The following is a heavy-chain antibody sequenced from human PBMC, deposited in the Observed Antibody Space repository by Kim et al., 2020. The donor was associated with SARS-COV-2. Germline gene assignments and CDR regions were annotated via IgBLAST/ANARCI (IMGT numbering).Heavy chain of an antibody. CDR2: IYSGGRT. Sequence: GGSLRISCAASGFTVSSNYMSWVRQAPGKGLEWVSVIYSGGRTYYAESVKGRFTISRHNSKNTLYLQMNSPRAEDTAVYYCARGGPGWDNAFDIWGQGTMVTDSS. D-gene: IGHD1-26*01. CDR1: GFTVSSNY. V-gene: IGHV3-53*04. CDR3: ARGGPGWDNAFDI. J-gene: IGHJ3*02.